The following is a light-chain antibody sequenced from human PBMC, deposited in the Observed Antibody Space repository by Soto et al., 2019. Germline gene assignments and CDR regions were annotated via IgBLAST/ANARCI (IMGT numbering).Light chain of an antibody. CDR2: AAS. Sequence: IQLTQSPSSLSASVGDRVTITCRASQGISSYFAWYQQKPGKAPKVLIYAASTLQNGVPPRFSGSGSGTDFILTISSLQPEDFATYYCQQLNAYPYTFGQGTQLEIK. V-gene: IGKV1-9*01. CDR1: QGISSY. J-gene: IGKJ2*01. CDR3: QQLNAYPYT.